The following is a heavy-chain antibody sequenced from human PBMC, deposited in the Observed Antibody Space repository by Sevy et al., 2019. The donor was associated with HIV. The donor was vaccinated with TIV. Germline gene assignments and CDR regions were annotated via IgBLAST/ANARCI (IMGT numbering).Heavy chain of an antibody. Sequence: GESLKISCQASGYSFTAHWIGWVRQMPGKGLEWMGILFPGNSDVRSFQGLVTVSVDRSTNTAYLQWGSLTASDSAIYYCARGGHLSLDAFDVWGLGTMVTVSS. CDR1: GYSFTAHW. D-gene: IGHD2-15*01. CDR2: LFPGNSDV. CDR3: ARGGHLSLDAFDV. J-gene: IGHJ3*01. V-gene: IGHV5-51*01.